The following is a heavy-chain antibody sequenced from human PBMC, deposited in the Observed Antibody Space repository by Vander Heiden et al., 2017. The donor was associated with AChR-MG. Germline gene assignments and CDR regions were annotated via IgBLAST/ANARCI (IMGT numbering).Heavy chain of an antibody. Sequence: QVQLQQWGAGLLKPSETLSLTCAVHGGSFSGYYWSWIRQPPGKGLEWIGEINHSGSTNYNPSLKSRVTISVDTSKNQFSLKLSSVTAADTAVYYCAREGAEGMDVWGQGTTVTVSS. CDR3: AREGAEGMDV. CDR1: GGSFSGYY. J-gene: IGHJ6*02. V-gene: IGHV4-34*01. D-gene: IGHD6-19*01. CDR2: INHSGST.